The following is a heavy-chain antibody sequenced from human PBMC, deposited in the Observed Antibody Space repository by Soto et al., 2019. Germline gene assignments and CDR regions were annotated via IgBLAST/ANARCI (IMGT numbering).Heavy chain of an antibody. V-gene: IGHV3-48*01. CDR3: ARGRRFGESRMRAMDV. J-gene: IGHJ6*02. Sequence: PGGSLRLSCTASGFTFTSFGFNWVRQAPGRGLEWISYTGLSTSTIFYADSVKGRFIISRDNARDSLSLQMNSLRVDDTAVYYCARGRRFGESRMRAMDVWGQGTTVTAP. D-gene: IGHD3-10*01. CDR1: GFTFTSFG. CDR2: TGLSTSTI.